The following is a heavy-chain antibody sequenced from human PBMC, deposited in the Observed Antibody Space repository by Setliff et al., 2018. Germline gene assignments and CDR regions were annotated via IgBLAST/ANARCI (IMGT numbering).Heavy chain of an antibody. Sequence: GGSLRLSCAASGFTFSDYYMSWIRQAPGKGLEWVSYISSSGSTIYYADSVKGRFTISRDNAKNSLYLQMNSLRAEDTAVYYCARVDLYGDYNYYYYMDVWGKGTTVTVS. V-gene: IGHV3-11*04. CDR2: ISSSGSTI. D-gene: IGHD4-17*01. J-gene: IGHJ6*03. CDR1: GFTFSDYY. CDR3: ARVDLYGDYNYYYYMDV.